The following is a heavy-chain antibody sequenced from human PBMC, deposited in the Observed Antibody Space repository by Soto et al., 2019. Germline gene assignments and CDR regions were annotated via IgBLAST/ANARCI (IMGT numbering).Heavy chain of an antibody. J-gene: IGHJ3*02. CDR1: GYTFTSYY. CDR3: ARRSIFTWSDAFDI. CDR2: INPSGGIT. D-gene: IGHD3-3*01. Sequence: ASVKVSCKAAGYTFTSYYMHWVRQAPGQGLEWMGFINPSGGITTYAQKFQARVTMTSDTSTSTVYMELRTLKSEDTVVYYCARRSIFTWSDAFDIWGQGTMVTVSS. V-gene: IGHV1-46*01.